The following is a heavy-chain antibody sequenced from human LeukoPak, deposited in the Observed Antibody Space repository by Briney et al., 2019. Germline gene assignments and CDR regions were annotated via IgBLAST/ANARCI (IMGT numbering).Heavy chain of an antibody. CDR3: ARASSPYYDILTGYFWFDP. CDR1: GFTFSSYG. J-gene: IGHJ5*02. D-gene: IGHD3-9*01. V-gene: IGHV3-23*01. Sequence: GGTLRLSCAASGFTFSSYGMSWVRQAPGKGLEWVSAISGSGGSTYYADSVKGRFTISRDNAKNSLYLQMNSLRAEDTAVYYCARASSPYYDILTGYFWFDPWGQGTLVTVSS. CDR2: ISGSGGST.